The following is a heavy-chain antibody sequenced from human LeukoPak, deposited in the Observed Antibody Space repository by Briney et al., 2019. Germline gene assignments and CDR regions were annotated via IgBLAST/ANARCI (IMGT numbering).Heavy chain of an antibody. CDR1: GYTFTSYA. CDR2: INAGNGNT. Sequence: ASVKVSCKASGYTFTSYAMHWVRQAPGQRLEWMGWINAGNGNTKYSQKFQGRVTITADESTSTAYMELSSLRSEDTAVYYCARDYGPFFYYDSSGLLDYWGQGTLVTVSS. CDR3: ARDYGPFFYYDSSGLLDY. V-gene: IGHV1-3*01. D-gene: IGHD3-22*01. J-gene: IGHJ4*02.